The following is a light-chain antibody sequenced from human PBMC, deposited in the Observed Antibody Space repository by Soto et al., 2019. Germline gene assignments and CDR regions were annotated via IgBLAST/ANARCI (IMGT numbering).Light chain of an antibody. CDR2: GAS. CDR1: QSVSTN. Sequence: EIVMTQSPATLSVSPGQRATLSCRASQSVSTNLAWYQQKPGQAPRLLIYGASTRATGIPARFSGRWSGTEFTLTISSLQSEDFEVYYCQQYNNWPPNTFGGGTKVEIK. J-gene: IGKJ4*01. V-gene: IGKV3-15*01. CDR3: QQYNNWPPNT.